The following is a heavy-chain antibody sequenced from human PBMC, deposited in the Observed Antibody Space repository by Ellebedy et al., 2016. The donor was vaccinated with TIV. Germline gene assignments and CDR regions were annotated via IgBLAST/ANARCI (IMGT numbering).Heavy chain of an antibody. CDR2: IYYSGST. J-gene: IGHJ4*02. CDR1: GGYLRTYY. Sequence: SETLSLTXNVSGGYLRTYYWSWIRQSPGKGLEWIGYIYYSGSTGYNPSLKSRVTISVDTSQNQFSLKLTSVTAADTAIYYCTRDRVGTTDVWGQGTLVTVSS. V-gene: IGHV4-59*01. D-gene: IGHD1-26*01. CDR3: TRDRVGTTDV.